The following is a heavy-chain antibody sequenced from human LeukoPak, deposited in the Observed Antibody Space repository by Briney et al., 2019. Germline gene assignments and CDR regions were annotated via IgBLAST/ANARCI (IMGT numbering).Heavy chain of an antibody. CDR1: GFTFTSNT. D-gene: IGHD1-26*01. CDR2: ISSSSSYI. CDR3: ARWLVGALKPGAFDI. V-gene: IGHV3-21*06. J-gene: IGHJ3*02. Sequence: GGSLRLSRAASGFTFTSNTMNWVRQAPGKGLEWVSSISSSSSYIYYADSVKGRFTISRDNVKNSLFLQMNSLRVEDTAVYYCARWLVGALKPGAFDIWGQGTMVTVSS.